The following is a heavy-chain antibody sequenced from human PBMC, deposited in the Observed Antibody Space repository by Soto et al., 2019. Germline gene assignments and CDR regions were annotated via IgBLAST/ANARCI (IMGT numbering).Heavy chain of an antibody. J-gene: IGHJ6*02. V-gene: IGHV4-39*01. CDR2: IYYSGST. CDR3: ARHERHYDILTGGDYYYYGMDV. CDR1: GGSISSRSYY. Sequence: SETLSLTCSVSGGSISSRSYYWGWIRQPPGKGLEWIGNIYYSGSTYYNPSLKSRVTISVDTSKNQFSLSLSSVTAADTSVYYCARHERHYDILTGGDYYYYGMDVWGQGTTVTVSS. D-gene: IGHD3-9*01.